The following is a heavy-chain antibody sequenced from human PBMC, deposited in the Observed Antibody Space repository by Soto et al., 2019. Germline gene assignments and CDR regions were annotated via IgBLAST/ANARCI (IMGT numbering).Heavy chain of an antibody. CDR2: IYSSGTT. J-gene: IGHJ6*02. D-gene: IGHD1-26*01. Sequence: PSETRPPTGTAAGDSIRGSMYYWGWFRQNPGQWLEWNGSIYSSGTTYDNPYLKSRVSRFVDTSKNQFYLNLSSVTAAETAVYYCARLTTYQMDWESYSYYGMDVWGQGTTVTVSS. CDR3: ARLTTYQMDWESYSYYGMDV. CDR1: GDSIRGSMYY. V-gene: IGHV4-39*01.